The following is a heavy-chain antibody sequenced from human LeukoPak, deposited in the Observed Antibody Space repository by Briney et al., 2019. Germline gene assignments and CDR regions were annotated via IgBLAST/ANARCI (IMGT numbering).Heavy chain of an antibody. V-gene: IGHV3-7*01. D-gene: IGHD2-2*01. Sequence: GGSLRLSCSASGFTFSNYWMSWVRQAPGKGLEWVANIKQDESEKYYVDSVKGRFTISRDNAKSSLYLQMNSLRAEDTAVYYCARALDSSSSRYQAFEEWGQGALVTVSS. J-gene: IGHJ4*02. CDR2: IKQDESEK. CDR1: GFTFSNYW. CDR3: ARALDSSSSRYQAFEE.